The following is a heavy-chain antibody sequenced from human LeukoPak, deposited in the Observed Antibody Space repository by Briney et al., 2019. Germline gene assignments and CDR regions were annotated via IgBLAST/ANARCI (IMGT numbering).Heavy chain of an antibody. V-gene: IGHV1-18*01. J-gene: IGHJ4*02. CDR2: ISAYNGNT. D-gene: IGHD3-10*01. CDR3: ARDHVLLWFGELLFSDYFDY. Sequence: GASVKVSCKASVYTFTSYGISWVRQAPGQGLEWMGWISAYNGNTNYAQKLQGRVTMTTDTSTSTAYMEMRSLRSDDTAVYYCARDHVLLWFGELLFSDYFDYWGQGTLVTVSS. CDR1: VYTFTSYG.